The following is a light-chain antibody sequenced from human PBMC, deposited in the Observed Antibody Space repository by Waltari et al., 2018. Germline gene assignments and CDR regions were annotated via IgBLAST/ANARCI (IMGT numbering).Light chain of an antibody. CDR1: SSAVDASNY. CDR3: SSFTSRRTLV. CDR2: DVN. Sequence: SALTQPASVSGSPGQSITIPCNGTSSAVDASNYVSWYQQHPGKVPKVMIYDVNNRPAGVSNRFSGSKSGNTASLTISGLQSEDEADYYCSSFTSRRTLVFGGGTKLTVL. J-gene: IGLJ2*01. V-gene: IGLV2-14*01.